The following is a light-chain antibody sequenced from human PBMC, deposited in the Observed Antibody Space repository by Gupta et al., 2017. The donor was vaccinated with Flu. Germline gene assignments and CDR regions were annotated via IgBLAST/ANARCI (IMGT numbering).Light chain of an antibody. CDR3: QQSYSTPWT. CDR1: QSISSY. V-gene: IGKV1-39*01. J-gene: IGKJ1*01. Sequence: DIQMPKSQSSLSASVGDRVTITCRASQSISSYLHWYQQKPTKAPKVLIYAASSLQSGVPSRFSGSGSGTDFTLTISSLQAEDFATYYCQQSYSTPWTFGQGTKVEIK. CDR2: AAS.